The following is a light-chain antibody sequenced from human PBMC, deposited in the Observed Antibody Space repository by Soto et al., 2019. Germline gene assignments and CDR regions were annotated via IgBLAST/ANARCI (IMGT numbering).Light chain of an antibody. CDR3: QQYGGSSWT. J-gene: IGKJ1*01. CDR1: QTVTSTY. CDR2: GAS. V-gene: IGKV3-20*01. Sequence: EIMLTQSPRTLSLSLGERATLSCRASQTVTSTYLAWYQQKPGQAPRLLIYGASSRATGIPDRFSGSGSGTEFTLTISRLEPEDFAVYYCQQYGGSSWTFGQGTKVDIK.